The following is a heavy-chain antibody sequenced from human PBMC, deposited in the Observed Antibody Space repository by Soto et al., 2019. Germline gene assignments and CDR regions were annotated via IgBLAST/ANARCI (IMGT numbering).Heavy chain of an antibody. Sequence: GGSLRVSCAASGFPFSSYYRHWVRQATGKGLEWVSAIGTAGDTYYPGSVKGRFTISRENAKNSLYLQMNSLRAGDTAVYYCARGIAVAGIDAFDIWGQGTMVTVSS. CDR1: GFPFSSYY. CDR3: ARGIAVAGIDAFDI. CDR2: IGTAGDT. V-gene: IGHV3-13*01. D-gene: IGHD6-19*01. J-gene: IGHJ3*02.